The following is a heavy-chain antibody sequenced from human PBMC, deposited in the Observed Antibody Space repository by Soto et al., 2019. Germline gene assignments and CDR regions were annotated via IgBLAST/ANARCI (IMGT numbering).Heavy chain of an antibody. CDR1: GYTFTSYG. J-gene: IGHJ4*02. CDR3: ARDCFSDYVFDY. CDR2: IGAYNDNA. D-gene: IGHD4-17*01. V-gene: IGHV1-18*01. Sequence: QVQLVQSGAAVKEPGASVKVSCKASGYTFTSYGISWVRQAPGQGLEWMCYIGAYNDNANYAQNFQGRVAMTMDTSTTTAYMELRSLRSDDTAVYYCARDCFSDYVFDYWGQGPLFTVAS.